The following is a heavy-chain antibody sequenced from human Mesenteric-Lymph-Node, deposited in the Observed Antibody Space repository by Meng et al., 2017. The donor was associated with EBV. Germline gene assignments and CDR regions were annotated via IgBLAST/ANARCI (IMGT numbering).Heavy chain of an antibody. Sequence: QVQLQEGGPGLVKPSETLSLSCSVSGGSVSSGSYYLSWIRQPPGKGLEWIGYIYRTGSTDYNPSLNSRVSISRDTSKNQFSLRLTSVTAADTAVYYCARDSGITVTNSFDYWGQGTLVTVSS. V-gene: IGHV4-61*01. CDR2: IYRTGST. CDR1: GGSVSSGSYY. CDR3: ARDSGITVTNSFDY. D-gene: IGHD1-20*01. J-gene: IGHJ4*02.